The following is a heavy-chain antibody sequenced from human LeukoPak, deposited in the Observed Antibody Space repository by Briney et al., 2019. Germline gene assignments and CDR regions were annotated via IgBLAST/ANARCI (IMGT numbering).Heavy chain of an antibody. V-gene: IGHV4-59*01. D-gene: IGHD2-2*01. CDR2: IYYSGST. Sequence: PSETLSLTCTVSGGSISSYYWSWIRQPPGKGLEWIGYIYYSGSTNYNPSLKSRVTISVDTSKNQFSLKLSSVTAADTAVYYCARDYQFDYWGQGTLVTVSS. CDR3: ARDYQFDY. CDR1: GGSISSYY. J-gene: IGHJ4*02.